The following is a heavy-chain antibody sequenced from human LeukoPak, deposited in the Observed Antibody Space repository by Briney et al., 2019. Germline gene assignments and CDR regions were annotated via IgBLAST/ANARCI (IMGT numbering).Heavy chain of an antibody. Sequence: GGSLRLSCAASGFTFSSYGTHWVRQAPGKGLEWVAFIRYDGSNKYYADSVKGRFTISRDNSKNTLYLQMNSLRAEDTAVYYCAKGSRVYLDYWGQGTLVTVSS. CDR3: AKGSRVYLDY. D-gene: IGHD6-13*01. CDR1: GFTFSSYG. J-gene: IGHJ4*02. CDR2: IRYDGSNK. V-gene: IGHV3-30*02.